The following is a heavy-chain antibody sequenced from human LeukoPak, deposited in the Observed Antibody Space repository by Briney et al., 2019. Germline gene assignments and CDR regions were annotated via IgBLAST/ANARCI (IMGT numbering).Heavy chain of an antibody. CDR2: NHHSGTT. Sequence: RSSETLSLTFPVSGVSIVGYSWSWLRRPPGKGLEWLGYNHHSGTTNYNPSVGSRLTTSVDTSRKQVSLKLSSVTAADTAVYYCARHSADRAFDIWGQGTMVTVSS. D-gene: IGHD6-25*01. CDR1: GVSIVGYS. J-gene: IGHJ3*02. V-gene: IGHV4-59*08. CDR3: ARHSADRAFDI.